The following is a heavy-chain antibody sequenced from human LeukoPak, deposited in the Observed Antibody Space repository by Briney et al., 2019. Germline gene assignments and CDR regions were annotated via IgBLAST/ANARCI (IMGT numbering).Heavy chain of an antibody. D-gene: IGHD3-22*01. V-gene: IGHV3-48*04. CDR1: GFTFSTYS. J-gene: IGHJ4*02. Sequence: GGSLRLSCAASGFTFSTYSMNWVRQAPGKGLEWISYINSGSGTTYYADSVKGRFTISRDNAKNSLYLQMNSLRAEDTAVYYCARGEYYYDRTLGYWGQGTLVTVSS. CDR3: ARGEYYYDRTLGY. CDR2: INSGSGTT.